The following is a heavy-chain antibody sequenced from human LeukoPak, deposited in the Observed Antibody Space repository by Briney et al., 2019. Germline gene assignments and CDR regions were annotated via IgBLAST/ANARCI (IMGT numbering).Heavy chain of an antibody. Sequence: ASVKVSCKASGYTFTSDGISWVRQAPGQGLEWMGWISAYNGNTNYAQKLQGRVTMTTDTSTSTAYMELRSLRSDDTAVYYCARGTTLGRLGNAFDIWGQGTMVTVSS. CDR1: GYTFTSDG. J-gene: IGHJ3*02. V-gene: IGHV1-18*01. CDR3: ARGTTLGRLGNAFDI. CDR2: ISAYNGNT. D-gene: IGHD3-3*01.